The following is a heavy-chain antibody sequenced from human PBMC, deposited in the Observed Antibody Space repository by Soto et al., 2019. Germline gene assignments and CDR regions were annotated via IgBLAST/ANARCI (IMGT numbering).Heavy chain of an antibody. CDR1: GGSISSYY. Sequence: SETLSLTCTVSGGSISSYYWSWIRQPPGKGLEWIGYIYYSGSTNYNPSLKSRVTISVDTSKNQFSLKLSSVTAADTAVYYCARLKRYCSGGSCYSFDYWGQGTLVTVSS. D-gene: IGHD2-15*01. J-gene: IGHJ4*02. CDR2: IYYSGST. V-gene: IGHV4-59*08. CDR3: ARLKRYCSGGSCYSFDY.